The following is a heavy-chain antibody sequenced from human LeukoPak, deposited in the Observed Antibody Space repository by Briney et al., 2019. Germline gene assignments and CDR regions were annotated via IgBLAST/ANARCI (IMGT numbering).Heavy chain of an antibody. V-gene: IGHV4-39*07. D-gene: IGHD1-1*01. CDR1: GGSISSSSYY. CDR3: ARGLARNLQYFQH. J-gene: IGHJ1*01. Sequence: SETLSLTCTVSGGSISSSSYYWGWIRQPPGKGLEWIGEINHSGSTNYNPSLKSRVTISVDMSKNQFSLKLSSVTAADTAVYYCARGLARNLQYFQHWGQGTLVTVSS. CDR2: INHSGST.